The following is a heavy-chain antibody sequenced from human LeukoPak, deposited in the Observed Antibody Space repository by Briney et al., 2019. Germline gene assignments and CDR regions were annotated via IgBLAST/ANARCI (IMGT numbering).Heavy chain of an antibody. J-gene: IGHJ4*02. V-gene: IGHV5-51*01. CDR3: GSGERSQHFDK. Sequence: VESRHLPCKGSANSFTSQWIGWVRQMPGKGLEWMGIMYPGYHDTRYRPSVEGHVTISADNSITTAYLQWSSLKASDTAMYYCGSGERSQHFDKWGQG. CDR1: ANSFTSQW. D-gene: IGHD4-17*01. CDR2: MYPGYHDT.